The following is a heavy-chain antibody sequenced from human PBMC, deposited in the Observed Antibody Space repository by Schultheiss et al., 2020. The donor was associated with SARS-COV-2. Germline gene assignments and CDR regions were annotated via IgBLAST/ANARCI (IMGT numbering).Heavy chain of an antibody. D-gene: IGHD3-10*01. V-gene: IGHV3-30*03. CDR1: GFIFSSYG. CDR3: ETKIDRSGNYSRYSAY. Sequence: GGSLRLSCAASGFIFSSYGIHWVRQAPGKGLEWVAVISYDGSKKFYADSVKGRFTITRDNSKNTLYLQMNSLRVEDTAVYYCETKIDRSGNYSRYSAYWGQGTLVTGSS. CDR2: ISYDGSKK. J-gene: IGHJ4*02.